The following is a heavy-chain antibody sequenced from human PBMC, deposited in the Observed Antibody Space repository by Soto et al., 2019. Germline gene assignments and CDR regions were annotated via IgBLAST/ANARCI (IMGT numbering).Heavy chain of an antibody. CDR2: IYYSGST. CDR3: ASSGGGDYYEF. CDR1: GDSINSGGYY. Sequence: QVQLQESGPGLVKPSQTLSLTCTVSGDSINSGGYYWSWIRQHPGKGLEWIGYIYYSGSTYYNPSLKSRVTISVDTSKNQFSLKLSSVTAADTAVYYCASSGGGDYYEFWGQGTLVTVSS. V-gene: IGHV4-31*03. J-gene: IGHJ4*02. D-gene: IGHD3-10*01.